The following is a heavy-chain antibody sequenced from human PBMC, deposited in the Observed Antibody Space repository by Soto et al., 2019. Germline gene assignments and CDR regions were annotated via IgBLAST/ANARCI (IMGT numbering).Heavy chain of an antibody. V-gene: IGHV1-46*01. CDR3: ARGGHVVVVTAAFDY. CDR2: VNPSGGHT. J-gene: IGHJ4*02. D-gene: IGHD2-21*02. CDR1: GDTFTNYY. Sequence: ASVKVSCKASGDTFTNYYIHWVRQAPGQGLEWMGTVNPSGGHTTYSQNFLGRVTMTRDTSTSTLYMELTSLTSDDAAVYYCARGGHVVVVTAAFDYWGQGTLVTVS.